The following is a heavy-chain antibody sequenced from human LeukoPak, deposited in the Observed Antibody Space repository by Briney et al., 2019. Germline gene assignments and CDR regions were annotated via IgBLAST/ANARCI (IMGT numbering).Heavy chain of an antibody. Sequence: PSETLSLTCTVSGGSVSSGSYYWSWIRQPPGKGLEWIGYIYYSGSTNYNPSLKSRVTISVDTSKNQFSLKLSSVTAADTAVYYCSSGYDYPYYYYGMDVWGQGTTVTVSS. D-gene: IGHD5-12*01. J-gene: IGHJ6*02. CDR1: GGSVSSGSYY. V-gene: IGHV4-61*01. CDR3: SSGYDYPYYYYGMDV. CDR2: IYYSGST.